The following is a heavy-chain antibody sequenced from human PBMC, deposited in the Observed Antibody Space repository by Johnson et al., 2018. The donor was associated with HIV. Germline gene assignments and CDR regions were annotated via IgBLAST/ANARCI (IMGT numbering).Heavy chain of an antibody. V-gene: IGHV3-15*01. CDR3: ATSGDKYSSNWGDAFDI. D-gene: IGHD6-13*01. J-gene: IGHJ3*02. Sequence: VQLVASGGGLIQPGGSLRLSCAASGFTFSNAWMSWVRQAPGKGLEWVGRIKSKTDGGTTDYASPLTGRCTISRDNAKNSLYLQMNSLSAEDTAVYYCATSGDKYSSNWGDAFDIWGQGTMVTVSS. CDR2: IKSKTDGGTT. CDR1: GFTFSNAW.